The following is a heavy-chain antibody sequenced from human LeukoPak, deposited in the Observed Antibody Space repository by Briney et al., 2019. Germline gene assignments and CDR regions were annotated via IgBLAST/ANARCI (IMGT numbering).Heavy chain of an antibody. CDR2: ISYDGSNK. J-gene: IGHJ4*02. CDR1: GFTFSSYG. Sequence: PGRSLRLSCAASGFTFSSYGMHWVRQAPGKGLEWVAVISYDGSNKYYADSVKGRFTISRDNSKNTLYLQMNSLRAEDTAVYYCAKPYGSGSYRYFDYWGQGTLVTVSS. V-gene: IGHV3-30*18. D-gene: IGHD3-10*01. CDR3: AKPYGSGSYRYFDY.